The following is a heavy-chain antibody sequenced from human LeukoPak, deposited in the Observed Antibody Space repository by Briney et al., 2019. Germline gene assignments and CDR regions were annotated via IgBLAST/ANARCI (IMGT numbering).Heavy chain of an antibody. CDR3: AKSEKYSNDCSDH. CDR1: GFIFTNYG. Sequence: GGSLKLSCAASGFIFTNYGFSWVRQAPGKGLEWVSGTSSTGGRTYYADSVKGRFTISRDNSKNTLFLEMNSLRAEDTAVYYCAKSEKYSNDCSDHWGQGTLVTVSS. CDR2: TSSTGGRT. D-gene: IGHD6-13*01. V-gene: IGHV3-23*01. J-gene: IGHJ5*02.